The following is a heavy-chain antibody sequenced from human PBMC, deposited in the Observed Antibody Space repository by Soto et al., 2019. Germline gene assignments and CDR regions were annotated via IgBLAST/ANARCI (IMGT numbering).Heavy chain of an antibody. CDR3: ARSGVAGYSYGIDY. Sequence: SETLSLTCTVSGGSVSSGSYYWSWIRQPPGKGLEWIGYIYYSGSTNYNPSLKSRVTISVDTSKNQFSLKLSSVTAADTAVYYCARSGVAGYSYGIDYWGPGTLVTLSS. J-gene: IGHJ4*02. CDR2: IYYSGST. D-gene: IGHD5-18*01. CDR1: GGSVSSGSYY. V-gene: IGHV4-61*01.